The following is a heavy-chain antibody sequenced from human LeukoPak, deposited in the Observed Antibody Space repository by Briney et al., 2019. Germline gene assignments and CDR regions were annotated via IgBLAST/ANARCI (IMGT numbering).Heavy chain of an antibody. CDR2: IYYSGST. CDR3: VVTTVTQTNWFDP. Sequence: PSETLSLTCTVSGGSISSSSYYWGWIRQPPGKGLEWIGSIYYSGSTYYNPSLKSRLTISVDTSKNQFSLKLSSVTAADTAVYYCVVTTVTQTNWFDPWGQGTLVTVSS. V-gene: IGHV4-39*01. D-gene: IGHD4-17*01. J-gene: IGHJ5*02. CDR1: GGSISSSSYY.